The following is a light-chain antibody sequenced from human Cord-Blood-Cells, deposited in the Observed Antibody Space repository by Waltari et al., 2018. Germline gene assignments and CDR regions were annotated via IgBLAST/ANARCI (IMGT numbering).Light chain of an antibody. CDR3: QQFNSYPLT. CDR1: QGISSA. J-gene: IGKJ4*01. CDR2: DAS. Sequence: AIQLTQSPSSLSASVGDRVTITCRASQGISSALVWYQQKPGKAHKLLIYDASSLESGVPSRFSGSGSGTDFTLTISSLQPEDFATYYCQQFNSYPLTFGGGTKVEIK. V-gene: IGKV1-13*02.